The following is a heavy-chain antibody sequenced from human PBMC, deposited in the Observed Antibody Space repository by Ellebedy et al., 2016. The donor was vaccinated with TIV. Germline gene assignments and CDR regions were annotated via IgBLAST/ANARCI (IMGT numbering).Heavy chain of an antibody. CDR3: ARGGVVYSYAAADY. CDR2: ISYDGSNK. CDR1: GFTFSSYA. D-gene: IGHD5-18*01. Sequence: GESLKISCAASGFTFSSYAMHWVRQAPGKGLEWVAVISYDGSNKYYADSVKGRFTISRDNSKNTMYLQMNSLRPEDTSVYYCARGGVVYSYAAADYWGQGTLVTVSS. J-gene: IGHJ4*02. V-gene: IGHV3-30*04.